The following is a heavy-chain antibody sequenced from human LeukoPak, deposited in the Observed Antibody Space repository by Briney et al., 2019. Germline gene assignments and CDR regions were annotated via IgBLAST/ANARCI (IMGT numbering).Heavy chain of an antibody. D-gene: IGHD3-3*02. CDR3: ARDLSRDFEY. J-gene: IGHJ4*02. Sequence: PGGSLRLSCAASGFTFSSYWMHWVRQAPGKGLEYVSVISGNGDTTYYTNSVKGRFTISRDNSKNTLYLQMDSLRTEDMAVYYCARDLSRDFEYWGQGTLVTVSS. V-gene: IGHV3-64*01. CDR2: ISGNGDTT. CDR1: GFTFSSYW.